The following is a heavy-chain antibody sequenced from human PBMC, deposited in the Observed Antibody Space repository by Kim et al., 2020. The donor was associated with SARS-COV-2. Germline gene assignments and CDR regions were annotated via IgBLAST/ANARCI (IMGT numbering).Heavy chain of an antibody. Sequence: GGSLRLSCAASGFTVSSNYMSWVRQAPGKGLEWVSVIYSGGSTYYADSVKGRFTISRDNSKNTLYLQMNSLRAEDTAVYYCSGWYWGSYNWFDPWGQGTLVTVSS. CDR1: GFTVSSNY. CDR2: IYSGGST. D-gene: IGHD6-19*01. CDR3: SGWYWGSYNWFDP. J-gene: IGHJ5*02. V-gene: IGHV3-53*01.